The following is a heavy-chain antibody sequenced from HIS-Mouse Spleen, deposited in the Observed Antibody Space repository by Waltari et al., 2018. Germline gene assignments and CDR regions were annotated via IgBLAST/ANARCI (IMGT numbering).Heavy chain of an antibody. CDR3: ARGKRGYSGYEPDY. J-gene: IGHJ4*02. CDR1: VGSIRSGGYT. Sequence: QVQLQESGPGLGKPSQTLSLTCTVSVGSIRSGGYTWSWFRQHPGKGLEWIGYIYYSGSTYYNPSLKSRVTISVDTSKNQFSLKLSSVTAADTAVYYCARGKRGYSGYEPDYWGQGTLVTVSS. CDR2: IYYSGST. V-gene: IGHV4-31*03. D-gene: IGHD5-12*01.